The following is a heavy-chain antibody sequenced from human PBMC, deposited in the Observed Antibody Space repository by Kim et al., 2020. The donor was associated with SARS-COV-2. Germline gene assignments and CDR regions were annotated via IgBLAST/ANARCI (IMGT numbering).Heavy chain of an antibody. D-gene: IGHD2-15*01. CDR3: ARSGGGTPLGRWFDP. J-gene: IGHJ5*02. Sequence: PALKSRVTISVDTSKNQFSLNLSSVTAADTAVYYCARSGGGTPLGRWFDPWGQGTLVTVSS. V-gene: IGHV4-4*09.